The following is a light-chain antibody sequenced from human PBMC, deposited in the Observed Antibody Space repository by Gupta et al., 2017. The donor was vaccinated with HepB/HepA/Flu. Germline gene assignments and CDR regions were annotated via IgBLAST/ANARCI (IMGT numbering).Light chain of an antibody. V-gene: IGLV3-1*01. CDR3: QAGDSSADVV. Sequence: SYALTQPPSVSVSPGQTASITCSGDKLGDKYACWYQQKPGQSPVLVIYQDSKRPSGIPGRFSGSNSGNTATLTISGTQAMDEADYYCQAGDSSADVVFGGGTKLTVL. CDR2: QDS. CDR1: KLGDKY. J-gene: IGLJ2*01.